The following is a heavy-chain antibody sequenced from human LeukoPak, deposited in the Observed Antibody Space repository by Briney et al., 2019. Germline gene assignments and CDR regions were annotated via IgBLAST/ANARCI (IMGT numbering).Heavy chain of an antibody. Sequence: GSSLRLSCAASGFTFDLYAMHWVRQTPVKGLEWVSCISWNSGNIGYADSVKGRFTISRDNAKNSLYLQMNSLTADDTALYYCAKESSGREGYNMAAFDMWGEGTMVTVSA. J-gene: IGHJ3*02. V-gene: IGHV3-9*01. CDR3: AKESSGREGYNMAAFDM. CDR2: ISWNSGNI. D-gene: IGHD5-24*01. CDR1: GFTFDLYA.